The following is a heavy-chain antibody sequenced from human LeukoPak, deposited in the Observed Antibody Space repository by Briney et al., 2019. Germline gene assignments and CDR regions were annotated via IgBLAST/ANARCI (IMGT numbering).Heavy chain of an antibody. CDR1: GYTFSNFG. V-gene: IGHV1-18*01. D-gene: IGHD2-2*01. J-gene: IGHJ4*02. CDR3: ARDGASTDDF. Sequence: ASVKVSCKASGYTFSNFGISWVRQAPGQGLEWMGWISGNNDNPNYGQKFQGRFTVTTDSSTSTAYMELRDLRSDDTAVYYCARDGASTDDFWGQGTLVTVSS. CDR2: ISGNNDNP.